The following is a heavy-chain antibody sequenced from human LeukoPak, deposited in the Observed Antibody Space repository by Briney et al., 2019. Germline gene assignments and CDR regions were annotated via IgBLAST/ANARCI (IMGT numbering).Heavy chain of an antibody. V-gene: IGHV1-24*01. CDR3: ATGQGGSYHLGFDY. CDR2: FDPEDGET. Sequence: ASVKVSCKVSGYTLTELSMHWVRQAPGKGLEWMGGFDPEDGETIYAQKFQGRVTMTEDTSTDTAYMELSSLRSEGTAVYYCATGQGGSYHLGFDYWGQGTLVTVSS. CDR1: GYTLTELS. D-gene: IGHD1-26*01. J-gene: IGHJ4*02.